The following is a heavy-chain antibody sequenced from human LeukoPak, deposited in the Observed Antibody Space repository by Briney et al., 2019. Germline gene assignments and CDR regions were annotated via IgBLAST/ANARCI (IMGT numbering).Heavy chain of an antibody. J-gene: IGHJ4*02. CDR2: IYYSGST. D-gene: IGHD3-10*01. V-gene: IGHV4-59*01. CDR1: GGSISSYY. Sequence: SETLSLTCTVSGGSISSYYWSCIRQPPGKGLEWIGYIYYSGSTNYNPSLKRRVIISVDTSKNQFSLKLSSVTAADAAVYYCARGAISGPVASGYLDYWGQGTLVTVSS. CDR3: ARGAISGPVASGYLDY.